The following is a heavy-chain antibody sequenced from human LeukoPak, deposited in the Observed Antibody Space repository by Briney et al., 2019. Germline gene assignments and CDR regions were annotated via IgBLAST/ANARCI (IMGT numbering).Heavy chain of an antibody. CDR1: GGSISSYY. CDR2: IYTGRGT. Sequence: SGTLSLTCTVSGGSISSYYWSWIRQPAGKGLEWIWRIYTGRGTNYNPSLKSRVTMSVDTSKNQFSLKLSSVTAADTAVYYCARLGRWNYHYYYYYYMDVWGKGTTVTVSS. J-gene: IGHJ6*03. CDR3: ARLGRWNYHYYYYYYMDV. D-gene: IGHD1-7*01. V-gene: IGHV4-4*07.